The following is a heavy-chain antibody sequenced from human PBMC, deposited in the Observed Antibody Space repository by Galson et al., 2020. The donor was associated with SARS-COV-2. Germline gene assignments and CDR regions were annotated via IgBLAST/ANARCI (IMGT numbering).Heavy chain of an antibody. CDR1: LYTLNELS. J-gene: IGHJ5*02. D-gene: IGHD3-3*01. CDR3: ATGPAIFGGFVFDP. CDR2: YDPEDGET. V-gene: IGHV1-24*01. Sequence: SVKVSCKVSLYTLNELSIHWLRQAPAKGLEWMGGYDPEDGETIYAQKFQGRITMTEDTSTDTAYMELSSLRSEDTAVYYCATGPAIFGGFVFDPWGQGTLVTVSS.